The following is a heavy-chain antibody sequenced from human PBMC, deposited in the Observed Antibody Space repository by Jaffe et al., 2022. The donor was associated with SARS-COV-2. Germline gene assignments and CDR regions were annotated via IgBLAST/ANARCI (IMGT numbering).Heavy chain of an antibody. D-gene: IGHD2-15*01. Sequence: EVQLVESGGGLVQPGGSLRLSCAASGFTFSSYWMHWVRQAPGKGLVWVSRINSDGSSTSYADSVKGRFTISRDNAKNTLYLQMNSLRAEDTAVYYCARERYCSGGSCYPRGMDVWGQGTTVTVSS. CDR2: INSDGSST. J-gene: IGHJ6*02. CDR1: GFTFSSYW. V-gene: IGHV3-74*01. CDR3: ARERYCSGGSCYPRGMDV.